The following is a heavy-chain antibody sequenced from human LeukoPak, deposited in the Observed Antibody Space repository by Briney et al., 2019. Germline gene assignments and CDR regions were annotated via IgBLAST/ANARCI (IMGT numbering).Heavy chain of an antibody. J-gene: IGHJ4*02. CDR3: ARDPGQAYCGGDCYSGYFDY. V-gene: IGHV3-23*01. D-gene: IGHD2-21*02. CDR1: GFTFSSCA. CDR2: ISGSGDNT. Sequence: GGSLRLSCAASGFTFSSCALSWVRQAPGKGLDWVSSISGSGDNTYYADSVKGRLTISRDNSKNTLYLQMNSLRAEDTAVYYCARDPGQAYCGGDCYSGYFDYWGQGTLVTVSS.